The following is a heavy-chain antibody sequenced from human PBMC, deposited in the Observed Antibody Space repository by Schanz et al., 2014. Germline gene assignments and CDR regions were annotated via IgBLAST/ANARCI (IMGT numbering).Heavy chain of an antibody. Sequence: QVQLVQSGAEVKKPGASVKVSCKLSGGTFSSYTISWMRQAPGQGLEWMGWISAYNGDTNYAQKCQGRVTITADRSTSTAYMELSSLRSEDTAVYYCARGYGDSPTDFWGQGTLVTVSA. CDR3: ARGYGDSPTDF. D-gene: IGHD4-17*01. CDR2: ISAYNGDT. CDR1: GGTFSSYT. V-gene: IGHV1-69*06. J-gene: IGHJ4*02.